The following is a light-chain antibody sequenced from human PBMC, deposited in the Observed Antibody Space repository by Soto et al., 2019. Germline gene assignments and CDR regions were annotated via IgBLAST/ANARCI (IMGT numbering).Light chain of an antibody. Sequence: EIGLTQSPGTLSLSPGERATLSCMAIQSVSSNYLAWYQRKTGQAPRLLIYGASNRATDIHNRFSGSGSGTDFALTITRLDPEDFVVYCCQQYGSSPPTFGQGTKVEI. J-gene: IGKJ1*01. CDR1: QSVSSNY. V-gene: IGKV3-20*01. CDR3: QQYGSSPPT. CDR2: GAS.